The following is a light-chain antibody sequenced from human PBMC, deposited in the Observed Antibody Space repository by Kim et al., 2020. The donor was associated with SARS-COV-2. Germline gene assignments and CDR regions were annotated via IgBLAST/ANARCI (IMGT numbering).Light chain of an antibody. CDR2: DND. J-gene: IGLJ3*02. Sequence: QAVVTQPPSVSAAPGHKVTISCSGSRSNIGNNPVSWYQQFPGTAPRLITNDNDKRPPGIPDRFSSSKSGTSATLGITGLRTGDEADYYCATWDSSLSVGVFGGGTKVTVL. CDR3: ATWDSSLSVGV. CDR1: RSNIGNNP. V-gene: IGLV1-51*01.